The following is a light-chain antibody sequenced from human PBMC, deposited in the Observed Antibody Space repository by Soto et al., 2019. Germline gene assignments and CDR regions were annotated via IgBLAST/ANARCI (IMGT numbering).Light chain of an antibody. Sequence: DIQMTQSPSTLSASVGDRVTITCRASQTISTWLAWYQQKPGKAPKLLIYEASSLQSGVPPRFSGSGSGTEFTLTISSLQPDDFATYYCQQYNSYWTFGQGTKVEIK. V-gene: IGKV1-5*01. J-gene: IGKJ1*01. CDR3: QQYNSYWT. CDR1: QTISTW. CDR2: EAS.